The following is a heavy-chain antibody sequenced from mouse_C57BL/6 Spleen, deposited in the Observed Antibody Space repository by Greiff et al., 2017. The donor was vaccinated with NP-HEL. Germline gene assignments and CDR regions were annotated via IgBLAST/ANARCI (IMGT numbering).Heavy chain of an antibody. CDR2: IDPSDSYT. CDR1: GYTFTSYW. V-gene: IGHV1-69*01. D-gene: IGHD1-1*01. CDR3: ARSGITTVVRAMDY. J-gene: IGHJ4*01. Sequence: QVQLQQPGAELVMPGASVKLSCKASGYTFTSYWMHWVKQRPGQGLEWIGEIDPSDSYTNYNQKFKGKSTLTVDKSSSTAYMQLSSLTSEDSAVYYCARSGITTVVRAMDYWGQGTSVTFSS.